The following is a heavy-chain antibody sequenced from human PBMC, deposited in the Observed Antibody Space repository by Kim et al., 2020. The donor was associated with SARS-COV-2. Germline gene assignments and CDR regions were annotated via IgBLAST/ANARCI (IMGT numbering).Heavy chain of an antibody. V-gene: IGHV5-51*01. CDR2: IYPGDSDT. J-gene: IGHJ6*02. Sequence: GESLKISCKGSGYSFTSYWIGWVRQMPGKGLEWMGIIYPGDSDTRYSPSFQGQVTISADKSISTAYLQWSSLKASDTAMYYCARQGGIPPTQWLRNYYGMDVWGQGTTVTVSS. CDR1: GYSFTSYW. CDR3: ARQGGIPPTQWLRNYYGMDV. D-gene: IGHD5-12*01.